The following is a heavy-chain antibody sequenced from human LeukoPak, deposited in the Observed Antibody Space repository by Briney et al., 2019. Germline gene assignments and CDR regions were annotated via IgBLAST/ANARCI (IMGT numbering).Heavy chain of an antibody. D-gene: IGHD1-14*01. CDR2: ISGNGVDT. CDR3: ARESDHSVSQVDFDL. Sequence: GGSLRLSCAASGFTFDDHGMSWVRQAPGKGLEWVSAISGNGVDTFYADSVKGRFTISRDNSRNTLYLQMNSLRAEDTAVYYCARESDHSVSQVDFDLWGQGTMVTVSS. V-gene: IGHV3-23*01. CDR1: GFTFDDHG. J-gene: IGHJ3*01.